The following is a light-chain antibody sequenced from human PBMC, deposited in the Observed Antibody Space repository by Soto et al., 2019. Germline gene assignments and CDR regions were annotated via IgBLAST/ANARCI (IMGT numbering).Light chain of an antibody. J-gene: IGLJ1*01. CDR2: DVS. V-gene: IGLV2-11*01. Sequence: QSALTQPRSVSGSPGQSVTISCTGTSSDVGGYNYVSWYQQHPGKAPKLMIYDVSKRPSGVPDRFSGSKSGNTASLTISGLQAEDEADYYCCSYAGSYTFVFGTGTKV. CDR1: SSDVGGYNY. CDR3: CSYAGSYTFV.